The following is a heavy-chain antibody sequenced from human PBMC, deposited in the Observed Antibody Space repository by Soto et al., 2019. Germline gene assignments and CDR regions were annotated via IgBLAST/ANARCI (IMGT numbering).Heavy chain of an antibody. V-gene: IGHV3-48*01. CDR1: GFIFNSYS. CDR3: ASSASLAAY. D-gene: IGHD1-26*01. J-gene: IGHJ4*02. Sequence: EVQLVESGGGLVQPGGSLRLSCVASGFIFNSYSMNWVRQAPGKGLEWIYYINSGSTSVFYADSVKGRFTISRDNAKNSLYLQMIILRAEDTAVYYCASSASLAAYWGQGALVTVSS. CDR2: INSGSTSV.